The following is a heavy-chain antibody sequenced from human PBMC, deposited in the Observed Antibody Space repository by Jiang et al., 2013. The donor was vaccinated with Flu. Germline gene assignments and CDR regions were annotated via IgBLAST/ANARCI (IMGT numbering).Heavy chain of an antibody. CDR2: INWNSGNI. CDR3: VKDRVGYFYDMDV. J-gene: IGHJ6*02. CDR1: GFSFDDYA. V-gene: IGHV3-9*01. Sequence: VQLVESGGGLVQPGRSLRLSCAASGFSFDDYAMHWVRQAPGRGLEWVSGINWNSGNIDYGDSVKGRFTISRDNAKNSLHLQMNSLSAEDTALYYCVKDRVGYFYDMDVWGQGTTVTVSS.